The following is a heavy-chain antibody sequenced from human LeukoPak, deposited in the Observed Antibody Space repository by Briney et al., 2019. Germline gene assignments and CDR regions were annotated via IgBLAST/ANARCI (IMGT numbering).Heavy chain of an antibody. CDR3: ARHIGGGIEDMDV. D-gene: IGHD3-16*02. CDR2: IYYTGST. Sequence: SETLSLTCTVSGGSISSYYWSWIRQPPGKGLEWIGYIYYTGSTRYNPYLQSRVTISVDTSRNQFFLKMSSVTAADTAVYYCARHIGGGIEDMDVWGKGTKVTVSS. CDR1: GGSISSYY. V-gene: IGHV4-59*08. J-gene: IGHJ6*03.